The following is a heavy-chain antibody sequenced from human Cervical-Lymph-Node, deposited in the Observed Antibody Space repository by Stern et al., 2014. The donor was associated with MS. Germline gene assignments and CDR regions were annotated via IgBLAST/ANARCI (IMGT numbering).Heavy chain of an antibody. Sequence: QMQLVQSGAEVKKPGASVKVSCKASGYTFTGYYMHWVRQAPGKGLEWMGRIYPNSGGTNYAQKFQGRVTMTRDTSISTAYMELSRLRSDDTAVYYCASPLAPLNDYGDSQHWGQGTLVTVSS. CDR3: ASPLAPLNDYGDSQH. CDR1: GYTFTGYY. CDR2: IYPNSGGT. J-gene: IGHJ1*01. V-gene: IGHV1-2*06. D-gene: IGHD4-17*01.